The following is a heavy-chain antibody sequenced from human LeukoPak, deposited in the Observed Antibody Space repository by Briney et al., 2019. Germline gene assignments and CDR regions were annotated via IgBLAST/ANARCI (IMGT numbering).Heavy chain of an antibody. CDR1: GFTFSSYA. CDR2: ISYDGSNK. D-gene: IGHD2-2*01. V-gene: IGHV3-30-3*01. Sequence: GGSLRLSCAASGFTFSSYAMHWVRQAPGKGLEWVAVISYDGSNKYYAGSVKGRFTISRDNSKNTLYLQMNSLRAEDTAVYYCASNGRWRVVVPAAIGYFDYWGQGTLVTVSS. J-gene: IGHJ4*02. CDR3: ASNGRWRVVVPAAIGYFDY.